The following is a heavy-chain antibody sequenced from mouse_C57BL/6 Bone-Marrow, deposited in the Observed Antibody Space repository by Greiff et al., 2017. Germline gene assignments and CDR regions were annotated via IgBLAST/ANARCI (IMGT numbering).Heavy chain of an antibody. CDR1: GFNIQDYY. V-gene: IGHV14-2*01. CDR2: IDPEDGET. J-gene: IGHJ2*01. D-gene: IGHD1-1*01. CDR3: TRSLSYYGTNY. Sequence: EVQLQQSGAELVKPGVSVKLSCTASGFNIQDYYIHWVKQRTEQGLEWIGRIDPEDGETKYAPKFQDKATITAATSSNTAYLQLSSLTSEDTAVYYCTRSLSYYGTNYWGQGTTLTVSS.